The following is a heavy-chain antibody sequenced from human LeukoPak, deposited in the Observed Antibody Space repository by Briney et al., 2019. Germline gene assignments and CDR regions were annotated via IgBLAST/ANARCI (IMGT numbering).Heavy chain of an antibody. J-gene: IGHJ4*02. CDR1: GFTFSGSA. CDR3: TRGPGYCSSTSCYMFDY. V-gene: IGHV3-73*01. Sequence: GGSLRLSCAASGFTFSGSAMHWVRQASGKGLEWVGRIRSKANSYATAYAASVKGRFTISRDDSKNTAYLQMNSPKTEDTAVYYCTRGPGYCSSTSCYMFDYWGQGTLVTVSS. D-gene: IGHD2-2*02. CDR2: IRSKANSYAT.